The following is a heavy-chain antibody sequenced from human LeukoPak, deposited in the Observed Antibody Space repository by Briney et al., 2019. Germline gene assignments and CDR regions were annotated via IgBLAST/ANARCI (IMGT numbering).Heavy chain of an antibody. D-gene: IGHD3-3*01. CDR2: IYTSGST. J-gene: IGHJ6*03. CDR1: GGSISSGSYY. Sequence: SQTLSLTCTVSGGSISSGSYYWSWIRQPAGKGLEWIGRIYTSGSTNYNPSLKSRVTISVDTSKNQFSLKLSSVTAADTAVYYCARGYDFWSQTYYYMDVWGKGTTVTVSS. CDR3: ARGYDFWSQTYYYMDV. V-gene: IGHV4-61*02.